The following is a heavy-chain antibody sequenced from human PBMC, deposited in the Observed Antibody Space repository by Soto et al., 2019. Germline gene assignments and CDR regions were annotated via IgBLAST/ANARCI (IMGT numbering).Heavy chain of an antibody. D-gene: IGHD3-10*01. V-gene: IGHV3-21*01. Sequence: EVQLVESGGGLVMPGGSLRLSCIASGFSFSTYSMNWVRQAPGKGLEWVSSIRRSGGNTYYADSLKGRFTISRDNAKNSVALQMISLRAEDTAVYYCARSTRLGGLDVWGQGTTVTVSS. CDR1: GFSFSTYS. J-gene: IGHJ6*02. CDR3: ARSTRLGGLDV. CDR2: IRRSGGNT.